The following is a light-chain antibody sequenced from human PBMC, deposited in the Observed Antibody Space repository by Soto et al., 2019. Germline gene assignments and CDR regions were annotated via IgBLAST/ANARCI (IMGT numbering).Light chain of an antibody. J-gene: IGKJ3*01. CDR1: QSISSY. CDR2: AAS. V-gene: IGKV1-39*01. Sequence: DIPMTQSPGSLSASVGEGVTITCLASQSISSYLNWYQQNPGKAPKFLIYAASSLQSGVPSRFSGSGSGTDFALTISSLQPEDFATYYCQKSYNTPLTFGPGTKVDN. CDR3: QKSYNTPLT.